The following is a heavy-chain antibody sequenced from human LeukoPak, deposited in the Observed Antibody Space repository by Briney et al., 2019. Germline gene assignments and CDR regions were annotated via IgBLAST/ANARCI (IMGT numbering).Heavy chain of an antibody. J-gene: IGHJ5*02. CDR3: ARVKYYYDSSGYWYNWFDP. CDR2: IKQDGSEK. Sequence: GGSLRLSCAASGFIFSSYWMSWVRQAPGKGLEWVANIKQDGSEKYYVDSVKGRFTISRDNAKNSLYLQMNSLRAEDTAVYYCARVKYYYDSSGYWYNWFDPWGQGTLVTVSS. D-gene: IGHD3-22*01. CDR1: GFIFSSYW. V-gene: IGHV3-7*01.